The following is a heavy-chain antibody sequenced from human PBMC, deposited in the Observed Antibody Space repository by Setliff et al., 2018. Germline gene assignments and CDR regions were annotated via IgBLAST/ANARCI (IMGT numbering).Heavy chain of an antibody. D-gene: IGHD2-15*01. CDR2: IWDDGVKK. V-gene: IGHV3-33*08. Sequence: PGGSLRLSCAASGFTFSTYRMHWVRQATGKGLEWVAVIWDDGVKKYHADSVKGRFTISRDNSKNTLYLQMNSLRPEDTAVYYCARTCSGSGCYAGLESWGQGTPVTVSS. J-gene: IGHJ4*02. CDR1: GFTFSTYR. CDR3: ARTCSGSGCYAGLES.